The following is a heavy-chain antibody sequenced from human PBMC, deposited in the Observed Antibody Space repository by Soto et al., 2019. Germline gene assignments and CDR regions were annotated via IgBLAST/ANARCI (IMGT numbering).Heavy chain of an antibody. Sequence: QVQLVQSGAEVKKPGSSVKVSCKASGGTFSSYSINWVRQAPGQGREWMGEIIPIFGTANYAQKVQGRVTITADEYTSTAYMELSRLRSDDTAVYYCARDGGRHSGGIDYWGQGTLVTVSS. D-gene: IGHD1-26*01. CDR1: GGTFSSYS. J-gene: IGHJ4*02. V-gene: IGHV1-69*01. CDR3: ARDGGRHSGGIDY. CDR2: IIPIFGTA.